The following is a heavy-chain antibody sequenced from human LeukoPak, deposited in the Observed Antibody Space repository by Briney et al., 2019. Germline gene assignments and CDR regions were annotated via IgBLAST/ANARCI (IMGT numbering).Heavy chain of an antibody. CDR3: ARDGEITMVRGVITNNWFDP. CDR2: INSDGSST. CDR1: GFTFSSYW. Sequence: PGGSLRLSCAASGFTFSSYWMHWVRKAPGKRLVWVSRINSDGSSTSYADSVKGRFTISRDNAKNTLYLQMNSLRAEDTAVYYCARDGEITMVRGVITNNWFDPWGQGTLVTVSS. D-gene: IGHD3-10*01. V-gene: IGHV3-74*01. J-gene: IGHJ5*02.